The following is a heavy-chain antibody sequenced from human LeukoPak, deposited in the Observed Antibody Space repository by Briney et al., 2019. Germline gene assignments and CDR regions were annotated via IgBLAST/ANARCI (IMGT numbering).Heavy chain of an antibody. J-gene: IGHJ4*02. D-gene: IGHD3-9*01. CDR3: ARAFDYYFDY. V-gene: IGHV4-59*10. Sequence: SETLSLTCAVYGGSFSGYYWSWIRQPAGKGLEWIGRISSSGSTNYNPSLKSRVTISVDTSKNQFSLKLSSVTAADTAVYYCARAFDYYFDYWGQGTLVTVSS. CDR2: ISSSGST. CDR1: GGSFSGYY.